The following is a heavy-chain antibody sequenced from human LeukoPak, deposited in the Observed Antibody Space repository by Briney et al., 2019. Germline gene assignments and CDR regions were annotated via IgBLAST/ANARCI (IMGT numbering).Heavy chain of an antibody. CDR2: IKEDGSEK. CDR3: ARMKGCSSTTCYFAIY. CDR1: GFTFSTFW. J-gene: IGHJ4*02. V-gene: IGHV3-7*03. Sequence: GGSLRLSCAASGFTFSTFWMTWVRQAREKGLEWVANIKEDGSEKYYVDSLKGRFTISRDNAKNSLYLQMNSLRAEDTAVYYCARMKGCSSTTCYFAIYWGQGTLVTVSS. D-gene: IGHD2-2*01.